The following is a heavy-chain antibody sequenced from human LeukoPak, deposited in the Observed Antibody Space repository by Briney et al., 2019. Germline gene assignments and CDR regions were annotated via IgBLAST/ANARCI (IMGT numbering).Heavy chain of an antibody. D-gene: IGHD3-3*01. Sequence: SETLSLTCTVSGGSISNSYWSWIRQPPGKGLEWIGFIHYSGSTNYNPSLKSRVAISVDTSKNQFSLRVTSVTAADTAVYYCARLYPQVSISTYHYHPLDVWGQGTTVTVS. CDR3: ARLYPQVSISTYHYHPLDV. V-gene: IGHV4-59*08. CDR1: GGSISNSY. CDR2: IHYSGST. J-gene: IGHJ6*02.